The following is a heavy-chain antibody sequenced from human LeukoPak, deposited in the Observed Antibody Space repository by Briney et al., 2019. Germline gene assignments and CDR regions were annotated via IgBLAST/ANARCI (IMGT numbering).Heavy chain of an antibody. Sequence: PGRSLRLSCAASGFTFDDYAMHWVRQAPGKGLEWVAVISYDGSNKYYADSVKGRFTISRDNSKNTLYLQMNSLRAEDTAVYYCAKHGYSSRGVAFDIWGQGTMVTVSS. D-gene: IGHD6-13*01. CDR2: ISYDGSNK. CDR1: GFTFDDYA. J-gene: IGHJ3*02. V-gene: IGHV3-30*18. CDR3: AKHGYSSRGVAFDI.